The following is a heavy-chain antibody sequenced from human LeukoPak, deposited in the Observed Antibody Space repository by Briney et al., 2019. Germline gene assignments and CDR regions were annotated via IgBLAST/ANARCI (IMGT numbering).Heavy chain of an antibody. CDR3: AKDLSTMIVNGYTRDFQH. V-gene: IGHV3-23*01. CDR2: ISGSGGST. Sequence: PGGSLRLSCAASGFTFSSYAMSWVRQAPGKGLEWVSAISGSGGSTYYADSVKGRFTISRDNTKNTLYLQMNSLRAEDTAVYYCAKDLSTMIVNGYTRDFQHWGQGTLVTVSS. CDR1: GFTFSSYA. D-gene: IGHD3-22*01. J-gene: IGHJ1*01.